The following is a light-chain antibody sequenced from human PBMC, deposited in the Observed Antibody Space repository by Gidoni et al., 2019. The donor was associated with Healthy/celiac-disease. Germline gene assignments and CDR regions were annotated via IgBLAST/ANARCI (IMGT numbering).Light chain of an antibody. V-gene: IGKV3-15*01. J-gene: IGKJ2*01. CDR1: QSVSSN. CDR3: QQYNSWPPYT. Sequence: EIVMTPSPATLSVSPGERSTLSRRASQSVSSNLAWYQQKPGQAPRLLIYGASTRATGIPARFSGSGSGTEFTLTISSLQSEDFAVYYCQQYNSWPPYTFGQGTKLEIK. CDR2: GAS.